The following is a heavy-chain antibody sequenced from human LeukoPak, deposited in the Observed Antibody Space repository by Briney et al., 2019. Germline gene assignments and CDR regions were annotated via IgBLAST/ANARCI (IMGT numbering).Heavy chain of an antibody. CDR1: GYTFTGYY. CDR2: INPNSGGT. CDR3: ARDPSIAARFASIRALWYFDY. Sequence: ASVKVSCKASGYTFTGYYMHWVRQAPGQGLEWMGWINPNSGGTNYAQKFQGRVTMTRDTSISTAYMELSRLRSDDTAVYYCARDPSIAARFASIRALWYFDYWGQGTLVTVSS. D-gene: IGHD6-6*01. V-gene: IGHV1-2*02. J-gene: IGHJ4*02.